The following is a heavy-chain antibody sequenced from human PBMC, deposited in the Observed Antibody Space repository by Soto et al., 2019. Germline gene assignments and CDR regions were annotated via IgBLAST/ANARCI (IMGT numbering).Heavy chain of an antibody. CDR3: ARVVPYYYYGSGSYVYYYMDV. D-gene: IGHD3-10*01. V-gene: IGHV1-18*01. CDR2: ISAYNGNT. Sequence: GASVKVSCKASGYTFTSYGISWVRQAPGQGLEWMGWISAYNGNTNYAQKLQGRVTMTTDTSTSTAYMELRSLRSDDTAVYYCARVVPYYYYGSGSYVYYYMDVWGKGTTVTVS. J-gene: IGHJ6*03. CDR1: GYTFTSYG.